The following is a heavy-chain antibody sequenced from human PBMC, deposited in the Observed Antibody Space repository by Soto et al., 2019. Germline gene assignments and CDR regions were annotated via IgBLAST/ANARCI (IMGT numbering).Heavy chain of an antibody. J-gene: IGHJ3*02. D-gene: IGHD6-13*01. V-gene: IGHV3-30*18. CDR1: GSTFSFSG. Sequence: QVQLVESGGGVVQSGRSLRLSCAASGSTFSFSGMHWVRQAPGKGLEWVAVISFDGSYESYADSVKGRFTISRDNSKNTLFLQMNSLRPEDTAVYYCAKLVGVVRSWRDDVFDIWGQGTMVTVSS. CDR2: ISFDGSYE. CDR3: AKLVGVVRSWRDDVFDI.